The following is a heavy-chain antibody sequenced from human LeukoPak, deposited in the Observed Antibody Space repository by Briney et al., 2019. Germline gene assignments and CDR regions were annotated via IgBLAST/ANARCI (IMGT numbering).Heavy chain of an antibody. CDR3: ARGNYCCERDCYYLYYRDV. J-gene: IGHJ6*03. CDR1: GVSISNYTNY. CDR2: IYTTGSN. Sequence: KPSESLSLSCTASGVSISNYTNYWVCIRQPAGKGLESIGHIYTTGSNTYNPSLKSRVTIVVDSSKRQWSLRLNSVTAKDTAVYYGARGNYCCERDCYYLYYRDVWGKGNTVRVSS. D-gene: IGHD2-21*02. V-gene: IGHV4-61*09.